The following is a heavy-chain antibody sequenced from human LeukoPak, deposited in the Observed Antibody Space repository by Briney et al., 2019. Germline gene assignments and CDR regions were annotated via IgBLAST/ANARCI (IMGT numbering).Heavy chain of an antibody. CDR2: IYYSGST. D-gene: IGHD6-19*01. J-gene: IGHJ4*02. V-gene: IGHV4-59*01. CDR1: GGSISSYY. Sequence: PSETLSLTCTVSGGSISSYYWSWIRQPPGRGLEWIGYIYYSGSTNYNPSLKSRVTISVDTSKNQFSLKLSSVTAADTAVYYCARFTAVAGFDYWGQGTLVTVSS. CDR3: ARFTAVAGFDY.